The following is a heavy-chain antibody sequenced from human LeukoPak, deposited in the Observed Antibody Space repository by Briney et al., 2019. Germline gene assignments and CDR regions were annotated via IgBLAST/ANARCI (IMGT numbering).Heavy chain of an antibody. CDR1: GYTFTSYD. V-gene: IGHV1-8*01. CDR2: MNPNSGNT. Sequence: ASVKVSCKASGYTFTSYDINWVRQATGQGLEWMGWMNPNSGNTGYAQKFQGRVTMTRDTSISTAYMELSSLRSEDTAVYYCARDPNGLDSGGELHFDYWGQGTLVTVSS. D-gene: IGHD3-16*01. J-gene: IGHJ4*02. CDR3: ARDPNGLDSGGELHFDY.